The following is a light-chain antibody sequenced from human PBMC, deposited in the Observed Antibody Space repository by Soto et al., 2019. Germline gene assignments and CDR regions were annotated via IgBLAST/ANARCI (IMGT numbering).Light chain of an antibody. V-gene: IGKV3-15*01. CDR2: GAS. CDR3: QQYGSSGT. Sequence: IVLTQSPGTLSLSPGERTTLSCRASQSVSSNLAREQQKPGQAPRLLIFGASTRATGIPARCSGSGSGTEFTLTICSLQSEDVAVCYCQQYGSSGTLGQGTKVDIK. CDR1: QSVSSN. J-gene: IGKJ1*01.